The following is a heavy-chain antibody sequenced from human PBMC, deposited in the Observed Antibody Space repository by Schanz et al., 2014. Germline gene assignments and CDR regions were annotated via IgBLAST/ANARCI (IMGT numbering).Heavy chain of an antibody. CDR1: GFTFSNYG. J-gene: IGHJ6*01. Sequence: QVQLVESGGGVVQPGRSLRLSCAASGFTFSNYGMHWVRQAPGKGLEWVSLVSASGGGPFYADSVKGRFTISRDNSKNTLYLQMKSLRVEDTAVYYCVKDPDKYNWNDVEGMDVWGPGTTVTVSS. D-gene: IGHD1-1*01. V-gene: IGHV3-NL1*01. CDR3: VKDPDKYNWNDVEGMDV. CDR2: VSASGGGP.